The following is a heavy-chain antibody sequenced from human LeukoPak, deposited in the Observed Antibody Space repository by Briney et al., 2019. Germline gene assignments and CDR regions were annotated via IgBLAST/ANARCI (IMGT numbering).Heavy chain of an antibody. CDR2: ISYDGSNK. CDR3: ARVGGSYRRYYYYGMDV. D-gene: IGHD1-26*01. J-gene: IGHJ6*02. Sequence: GGSLRLSCAASGFTFSSYGMHWVRQAPGKGLEWVAVISYDGSNKHYADSVKGRFTISRDNSRNTLYLQMNSLRAEDTAVYYCARVGGSYRRYYYYGMDVWGQGTTVTVSS. CDR1: GFTFSSYG. V-gene: IGHV3-30*03.